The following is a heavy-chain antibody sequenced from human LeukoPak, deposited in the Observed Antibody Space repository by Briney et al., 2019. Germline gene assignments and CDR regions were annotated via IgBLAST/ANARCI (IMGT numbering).Heavy chain of an antibody. CDR1: GGSFSGYY. D-gene: IGHD3-22*01. J-gene: IGHJ4*02. CDR2: INHSGST. Sequence: PSETLSLTCAVYGGSFSGYYWSWIRQPPGKGLEWIGEINHSGSTNYNPSLKSRVTMSVDTSKNQFSLKLSSVTAADTAVYYCGRHSSGYYSYFEYWGQGTLVTVSS. V-gene: IGHV4-34*01. CDR3: GRHSSGYYSYFEY.